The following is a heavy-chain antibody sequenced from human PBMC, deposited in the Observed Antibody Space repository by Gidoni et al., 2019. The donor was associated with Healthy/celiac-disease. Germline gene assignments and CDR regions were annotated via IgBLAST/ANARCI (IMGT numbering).Heavy chain of an antibody. J-gene: IGHJ4*02. V-gene: IGHV4-39*01. CDR1: GGSISSSSYY. CDR2: IYYSGST. Sequence: QLQLQESGPGLVKPSETLSLTCTVSGGSISSSSYYWGWIRQPPGKGLEWIGSIYYSGSTYYNPSLKSRVTISVDTSKNQFSLKLSSVTAADTAVYYCARLSLYADYYGSGSCLDYWGQGTLVTVSS. D-gene: IGHD3-10*01. CDR3: ARLSLYADYYGSGSCLDY.